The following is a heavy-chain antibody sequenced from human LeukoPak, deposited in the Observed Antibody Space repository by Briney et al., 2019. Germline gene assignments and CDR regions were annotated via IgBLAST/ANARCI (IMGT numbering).Heavy chain of an antibody. V-gene: IGHV3-21*01. CDR1: GFTFSSYS. D-gene: IGHD3-10*01. CDR2: ISSSSYI. Sequence: GGSLRLSCAASGFTFSSYSMNWVRQAPGKGLEWVSSISSSSYIYYADSVKGRFTVSRDNAKNSLYLQMNSLRAEDTAVYYCARDLNGSGSHYWGQGTLVTVSS. J-gene: IGHJ4*02. CDR3: ARDLNGSGSHY.